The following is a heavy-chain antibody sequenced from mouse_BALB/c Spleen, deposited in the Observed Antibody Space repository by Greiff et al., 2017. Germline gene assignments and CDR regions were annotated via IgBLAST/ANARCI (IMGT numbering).Heavy chain of an antibody. J-gene: IGHJ4*01. V-gene: IGHV1S137*01. CDR1: GYTFTDYA. D-gene: IGHD1-2*01. CDR3: ARDLLRLREAMDY. CDR2: ISTYYGDA. Sequence: QVQLQQSGAELVRPGVSVKISCKGSGYTFTDYAMHWVKQSHAKSLEWIGVISTYYGDASYNQKFKGKATMTVDKSSSTAYMELARLTSEDSAIYYCARDLLRLREAMDYWGQGTSVTVSS.